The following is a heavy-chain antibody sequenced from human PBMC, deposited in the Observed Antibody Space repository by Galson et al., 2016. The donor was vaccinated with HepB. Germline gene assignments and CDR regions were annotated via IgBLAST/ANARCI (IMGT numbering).Heavy chain of an antibody. CDR3: ARGSRWLQED. J-gene: IGHJ4*02. CDR1: GYTFINSW. Sequence: QSGAEVKKPGESLRISCKGSGYTFINSWISWVRQIPGKGLEWMGRIDPSDSYTNYSPSFQGHVTISTDTSISTAYLQGSSLKASDTAIYYCARGSRWLQEDWGQGTLVTVSS. CDR2: IDPSDSYT. D-gene: IGHD5-24*01. V-gene: IGHV5-10-1*01.